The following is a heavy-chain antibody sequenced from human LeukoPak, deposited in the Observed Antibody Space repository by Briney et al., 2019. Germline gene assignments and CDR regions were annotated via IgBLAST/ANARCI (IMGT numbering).Heavy chain of an antibody. D-gene: IGHD1-26*01. CDR2: INPNSGDT. V-gene: IGHV1-2*02. CDR3: ARGGFGMRILPLDY. J-gene: IGHJ4*02. Sequence: ASVKVSCKASGYTLTAYYMHWVRQAPGQGLEWMGWINPNSGDTNYPQSFQDRVTMTRDTSISTAYMELSRLRSDDTAVYYRARGGFGMRILPLDYWGQGTLVTVSS. CDR1: GYTLTAYY.